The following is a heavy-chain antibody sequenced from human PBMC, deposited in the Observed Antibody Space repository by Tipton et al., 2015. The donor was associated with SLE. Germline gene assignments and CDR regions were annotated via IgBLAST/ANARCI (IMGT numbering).Heavy chain of an antibody. D-gene: IGHD3-22*01. CDR3: AKDRNPTYYYDSSGSEYFQH. Sequence: SLRLSCAASGFTFSSYAMSWVRQAPGKGLEWVSAISGSGGSTYYADSVKGRFTISRDNSKNTLYLQMNSLRAEDTAVYYCAKDRNPTYYYDSSGSEYFQHWGQGTLVTFSS. CDR1: GFTFSSYA. V-gene: IGHV3-23*01. CDR2: ISGSGGST. J-gene: IGHJ1*01.